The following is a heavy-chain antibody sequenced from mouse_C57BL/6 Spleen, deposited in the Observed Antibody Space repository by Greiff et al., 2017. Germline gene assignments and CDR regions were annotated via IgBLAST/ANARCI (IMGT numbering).Heavy chain of an antibody. J-gene: IGHJ1*03. CDR2: IWSGGST. CDR3: ARSDLVAGRYWYFDV. V-gene: IGHV2-2*01. D-gene: IGHD1-1*01. Sequence: QVQLQQSGPGLVQPSQSLSISCTVSGFSLTSYGVHWVRQSPGKGLEWLGVIWSGGSTDYNAAFISRLSISKDNSKSQVFMKMNSLKADDTAIYYCARSDLVAGRYWYFDVWGTGTTVTFSS. CDR1: GFSLTSYG.